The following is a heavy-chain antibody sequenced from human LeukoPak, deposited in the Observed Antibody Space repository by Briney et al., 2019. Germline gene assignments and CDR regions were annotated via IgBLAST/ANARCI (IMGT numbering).Heavy chain of an antibody. D-gene: IGHD4-17*01. CDR2: ISGSGGST. CDR1: GFTFSSYA. Sequence: PGGSLRLSCAASGFTFSSYAMSWVRQAPGKGLEWVSAISGSGGSTYYADSVKGRFTISRDNSKNTLYLQMNSPRAEDTAVYYCAKGNYGDYDSGDYWGQGTLVTVSS. J-gene: IGHJ4*02. V-gene: IGHV3-23*01. CDR3: AKGNYGDYDSGDY.